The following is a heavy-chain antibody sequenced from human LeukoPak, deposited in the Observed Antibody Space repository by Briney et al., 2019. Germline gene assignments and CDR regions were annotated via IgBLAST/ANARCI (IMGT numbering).Heavy chain of an antibody. J-gene: IGHJ4*02. CDR1: GGSISSYY. Sequence: SETLSLTCTVSGGSISSYYWSWIRQPPGKGLEWIGYIYYSGSTNYNPPLKSRVTISVDTSKNQFSLKLSSVTAADTAVYYCAGHYYDSSGYYYDYWGQGTLVTVSS. CDR2: IYYSGST. D-gene: IGHD3-22*01. V-gene: IGHV4-59*01. CDR3: AGHYYDSSGYYYDY.